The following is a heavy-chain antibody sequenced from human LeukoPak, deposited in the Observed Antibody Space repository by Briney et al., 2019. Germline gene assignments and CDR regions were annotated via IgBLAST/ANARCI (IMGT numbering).Heavy chain of an antibody. D-gene: IGHD2-2*01. CDR1: GFTFSNAW. CDR3: IRRGYCTSTSCYAYFDY. Sequence: GGSLRLSCAASGFTFSNAWMSWVRQAPGKGLEWVGRIKSKTDGGTTDYAAPVKGRFTISRDDSKNTLYLQMNSLKTEDTAVYYCIRRGYCTSTSCYAYFDYWGQGTLVTVSS. V-gene: IGHV3-15*01. J-gene: IGHJ4*02. CDR2: IKSKTDGGTT.